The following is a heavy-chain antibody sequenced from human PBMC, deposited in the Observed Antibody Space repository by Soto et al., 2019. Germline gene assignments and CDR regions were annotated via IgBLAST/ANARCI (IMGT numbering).Heavy chain of an antibody. Sequence: EVQLVESGGGLVKPGGSLRLSCAASGFTFSSYSMNWVRQAPGKGLEWVSSISSSSSYIYYADSLKGRFTISRDNAKNSLYLQMNSLRADETAVYSCARATRGIYMLRGPLSAAFDIWGQGTMVTASS. J-gene: IGHJ3*02. CDR2: ISSSSSYI. V-gene: IGHV3-21*01. CDR1: GFTFSSYS. CDR3: ARATRGIYMLRGPLSAAFDI. D-gene: IGHD3-10*01.